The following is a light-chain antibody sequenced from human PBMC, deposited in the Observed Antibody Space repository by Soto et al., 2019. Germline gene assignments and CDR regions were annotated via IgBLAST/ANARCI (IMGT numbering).Light chain of an antibody. J-gene: IGKJ4*01. Sequence: IVMTQSPPPLSVSPGERATLSCRASRSISTNVAWYQHKSGQAPRLLIYSASNRATGIPNRFSGSGSGTEFTLTISRLQSEDFGIYYCQKYNNWPPITFGGGTKVDIK. CDR1: RSISTN. CDR3: QKYNNWPPIT. V-gene: IGKV3-15*01. CDR2: SAS.